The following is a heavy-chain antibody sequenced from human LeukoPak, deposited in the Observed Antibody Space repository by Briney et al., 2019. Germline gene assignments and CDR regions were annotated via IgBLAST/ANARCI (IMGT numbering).Heavy chain of an antibody. J-gene: IGHJ5*02. CDR2: IYHSGST. V-gene: IGHV4-4*02. Sequence: PSETLSLTCAVSGGSISSSNWWSWVRQPPGKGLEWIGEIYHSGSTNYNPSLKSRVTLSVDKSKNQFSLKLSSVTAADTAVYYCARYGDCSSTSCYVRVYNWFDPWGQGTLVTVSS. CDR1: GGSISSSNW. D-gene: IGHD2-2*01. CDR3: ARYGDCSSTSCYVRVYNWFDP.